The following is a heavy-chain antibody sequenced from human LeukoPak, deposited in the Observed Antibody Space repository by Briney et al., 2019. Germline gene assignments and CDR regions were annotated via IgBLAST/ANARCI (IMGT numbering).Heavy chain of an antibody. J-gene: IGHJ4*02. CDR1: GFTFSTYA. Sequence: PGGSLRLSCAVSGFTFSTYAMTWVRQAPGKGLEWVSTITGSGGSTYYADSVKGRFTISRDNSKNTLYLQMNSLRAEDTAVYYCAQSPTGWSKFDYWGQGTLVTVSS. CDR3: AQSPTGWSKFDY. CDR2: ITGSGGST. V-gene: IGHV3-23*01. D-gene: IGHD2-15*01.